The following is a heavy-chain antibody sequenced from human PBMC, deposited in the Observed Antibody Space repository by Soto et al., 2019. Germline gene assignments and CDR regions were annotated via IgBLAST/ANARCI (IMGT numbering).Heavy chain of an antibody. V-gene: IGHV5-51*01. Sequence: PGESLKISCKASGYRFTSYWIGWVRQKPGKGLEWMGIISPDDSETKYSPSFQGQVIISVDRSISTVSLHWSSLKASDSAMYYVWGSSNWFDPWGQGTLVTVSS. CDR2: ISPDDSET. J-gene: IGHJ5*02. CDR1: GYRFTSYW. D-gene: IGHD3-16*01. CDR3: WGSSNWFDP.